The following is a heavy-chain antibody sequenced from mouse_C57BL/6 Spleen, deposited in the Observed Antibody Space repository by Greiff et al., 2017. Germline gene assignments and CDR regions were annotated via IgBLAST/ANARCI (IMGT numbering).Heavy chain of an antibody. D-gene: IGHD1-1*01. Sequence: VKLMESGPGLVAPSQSLSITCTVSGFSLTSYGVDWVRQPPGKGLEWLGVIWGGGSTNYNSTLMSRLSISKDNSKCQVFLKMNSLQTDDTAMYYCAKHVATVVATDYYAMDCWGQGTSVTVSS. CDR2: IWGGGST. CDR1: GFSLTSYG. J-gene: IGHJ4*01. CDR3: AKHVATVVATDYYAMDC. V-gene: IGHV2-9*01.